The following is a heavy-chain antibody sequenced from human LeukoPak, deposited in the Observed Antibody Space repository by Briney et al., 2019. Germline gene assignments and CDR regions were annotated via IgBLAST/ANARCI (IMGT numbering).Heavy chain of an antibody. Sequence: SETLSLTCAVYGGSFSGYYWTWIRQAPGKGLEWIGEINPSGRISYNPSLKSRLTIAVDALKNQFSLNLRSLTAADTAVYYCARGRQEVSMIVVVMTAVSYYLDVWGKGTTVTDS. CDR3: ARGRQEVSMIVVVMTAVSYYLDV. CDR1: GGSFSGYY. V-gene: IGHV4-34*01. D-gene: IGHD3-22*01. CDR2: INPSGRI. J-gene: IGHJ6*03.